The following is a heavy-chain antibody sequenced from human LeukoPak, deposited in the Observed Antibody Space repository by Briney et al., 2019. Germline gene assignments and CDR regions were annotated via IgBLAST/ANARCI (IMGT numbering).Heavy chain of an antibody. V-gene: IGHV3-23*01. Sequence: PGGSLRLSCAASGFTFSSYAMSWVRQAPGKWLEWVSAISGSGGSTYYADSVKGRFTISRDNSKNTLYLQMNSLRAEDTAVYYCAKRLILFYYFDYWGQGTLVTVSS. J-gene: IGHJ4*02. CDR2: ISGSGGST. CDR3: AKRLILFYYFDY. CDR1: GFTFSSYA.